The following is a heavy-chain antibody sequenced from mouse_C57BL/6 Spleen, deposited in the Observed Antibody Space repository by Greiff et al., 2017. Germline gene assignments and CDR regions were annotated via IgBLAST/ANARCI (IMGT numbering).Heavy chain of an antibody. CDR1: GYTFTSYG. V-gene: IGHV1-81*01. CDR3: ARSNGSAMAY. J-gene: IGHJ4*01. CDR2: IYPRRGDT. Sequence: QVQLQQSGAELARPGASVKLSCKASGYTFTSYGISWVKQRTGQGLEWIGEIYPRRGDTTYNEKFKGKATLTAYKPSSTAYMELRSLTSEDSAVYLCARSNGSAMAYWGQGTSVTVSS.